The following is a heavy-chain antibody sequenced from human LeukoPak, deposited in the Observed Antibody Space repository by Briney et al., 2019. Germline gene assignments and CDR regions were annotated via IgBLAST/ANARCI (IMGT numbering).Heavy chain of an antibody. V-gene: IGHV3-7*01. Sequence: GGSLRLSCAASGFTFSSYWMSWVRQAPGKGLEWVANINQDGSEKYYVDSVKGRFTISRDNAKNSLYLQMNSLRAEDTAVYYCARIYGSGSYYHFDYWGQGTLVTVSS. D-gene: IGHD3-10*01. CDR3: ARIYGSGSYYHFDY. CDR2: INQDGSEK. CDR1: GFTFSSYW. J-gene: IGHJ4*02.